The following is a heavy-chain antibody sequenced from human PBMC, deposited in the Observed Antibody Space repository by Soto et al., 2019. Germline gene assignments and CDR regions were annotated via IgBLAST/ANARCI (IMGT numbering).Heavy chain of an antibody. D-gene: IGHD2-15*01. CDR3: AKDLVDIVVVVVATSLYGMDV. Sequence: EVHLLESGGGLVQPGGSLGLSCAASGFSFSSYAMTWVRQAPGKGLEWVSAISGSGDNTYYADSVKGRFTISRDNSKNTLYLQMNSLRAEDTARYYCAKDLVDIVVVVVATSLYGMDVWGQGTTVTVSS. V-gene: IGHV3-23*01. CDR2: ISGSGDNT. J-gene: IGHJ6*02. CDR1: GFSFSSYA.